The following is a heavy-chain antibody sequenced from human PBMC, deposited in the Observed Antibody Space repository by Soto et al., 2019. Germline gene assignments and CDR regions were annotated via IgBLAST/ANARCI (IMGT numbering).Heavy chain of an antibody. CDR3: ARGGDILTGYRYYYYYGMDV. CDR2: INSDGSST. CDR1: GFTFSSYW. V-gene: IGHV3-74*01. J-gene: IGHJ6*02. Sequence: PGGSLRLSCAASGFTFSSYWMHWVRQAPGKGLVWVSRINSDGSSTSYADSVKGRFTISRDNAKNTLYLQMNSLRAEDTAVYYCARGGDILTGYRYYYYYGMDVWGQGTTVTVSS. D-gene: IGHD3-9*01.